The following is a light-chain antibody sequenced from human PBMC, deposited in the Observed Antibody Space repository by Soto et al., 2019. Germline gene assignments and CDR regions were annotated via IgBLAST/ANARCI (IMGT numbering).Light chain of an antibody. V-gene: IGLV2-14*01. J-gene: IGLJ2*01. Sequence: QSVLTQPASVSGSPGQSITISCTGTSSDVGDYNYVSWYQQHPGKAPKLMIYDVSNRPSGVSNRFSGSKSGNTASLTISGLQAEDEAAYYCSSYTSSSAPVVFGGGTKVTVL. CDR1: SSDVGDYNY. CDR3: SSYTSSSAPVV. CDR2: DVS.